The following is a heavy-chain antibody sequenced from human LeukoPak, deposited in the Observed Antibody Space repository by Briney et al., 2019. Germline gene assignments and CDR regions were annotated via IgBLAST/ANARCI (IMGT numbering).Heavy chain of an antibody. CDR3: AKDPHYGSGSYGPTYYYGMDV. CDR1: GFTFSSYG. V-gene: IGHV3-30*02. D-gene: IGHD3-10*01. CDR2: IRYDGSNK. J-gene: IGHJ6*02. Sequence: GGSLRLSCAASGFTFSSYGMHWVRQAPGKGLEWVAFIRYDGSNKYYADSVKGRFTISRDNSKNTLYLQMNSLRAEDTAVYYCAKDPHYGSGSYGPTYYYGMDVWGQGTTVTVSS.